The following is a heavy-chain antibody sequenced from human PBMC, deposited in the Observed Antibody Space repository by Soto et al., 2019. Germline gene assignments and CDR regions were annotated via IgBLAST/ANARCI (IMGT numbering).Heavy chain of an antibody. CDR1: GFTFSSYW. J-gene: IGHJ4*02. CDR3: ARDDCISTSCYVSY. D-gene: IGHD2-2*01. V-gene: IGHV3-7*01. CDR2: IKPDGSEK. Sequence: GGSLRLSCAASGFTFSSYWMSWVRQAPGKGLEWVANIKPDGSEKWYVDSVKGRFTISRDNAKNSLYLQMNSLRDEDTAVYYCARDDCISTSCYVSYWGQGTLVTVSS.